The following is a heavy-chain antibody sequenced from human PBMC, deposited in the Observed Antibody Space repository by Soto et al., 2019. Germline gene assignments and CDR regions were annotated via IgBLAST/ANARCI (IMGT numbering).Heavy chain of an antibody. CDR3: ARVQGGGGAMVHTY. Sequence: SETLSLTCTVSGGSISSGDYYWTWIRQSPGKGLEWIGYIYYSGSTYYNPSLKSRVTISVDTSKNQFSLKLSSVTAADSAVYYCARVQGGGGAMVHTYSGQGTLVTVSS. CDR2: IYYSGST. CDR1: GGSISSGDYY. V-gene: IGHV4-30-4*01. J-gene: IGHJ4*02. D-gene: IGHD5-18*01.